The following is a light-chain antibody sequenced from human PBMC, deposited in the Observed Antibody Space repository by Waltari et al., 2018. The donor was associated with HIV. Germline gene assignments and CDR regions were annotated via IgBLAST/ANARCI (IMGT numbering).Light chain of an antibody. V-gene: IGLV3-19*01. CDR1: NLRTYF. Sequence: SSELTQDPAVSVALGQTIRITCQGDNLRTYFASWYQRRPGQGPLLVIYGAGNRPSGIPDRFSGSSSGNTASLTITGAQAEDEADYFCNSRDYSGRRYVFGPGTRVSVL. CDR3: NSRDYSGRRYV. J-gene: IGLJ1*01. CDR2: GAG.